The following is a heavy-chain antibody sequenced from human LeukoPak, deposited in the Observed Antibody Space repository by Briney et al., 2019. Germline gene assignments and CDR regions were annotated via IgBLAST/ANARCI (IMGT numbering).Heavy chain of an antibody. CDR1: GGSISSSSYY. CDR3: AREEAGGRAGY. V-gene: IGHV4-39*02. J-gene: IGHJ4*02. D-gene: IGHD3-16*01. CDR2: IYYSGST. Sequence: SETLSLTCTVSGGSISSSSYYWGWIRQPPGEGLEWIGSIYYSGSTYYNPSLKSRVTISVDTSKNQFSLKLSSVTAADTAVYYCAREEAGGRAGYWGQGTLVTVSS.